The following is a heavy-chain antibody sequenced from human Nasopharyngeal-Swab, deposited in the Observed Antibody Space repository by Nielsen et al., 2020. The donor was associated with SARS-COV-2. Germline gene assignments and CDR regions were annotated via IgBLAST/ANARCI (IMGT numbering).Heavy chain of an antibody. J-gene: IGHJ5*02. CDR1: GYTFTSYY. CDR2: INPSGGST. CDR3: ARDIVVVPAARGSWFDP. V-gene: IGHV1-46*01. D-gene: IGHD2-2*01. Sequence: ASVKVSCKASGYTFTSYYMHWVRQAPGQGLEWMGIINPSGGSTSYAQKFQGRVTMTRDTSTSTVYMELSSLRSEDTAVNYCARDIVVVPAARGSWFDPWGQGTLVTVSS.